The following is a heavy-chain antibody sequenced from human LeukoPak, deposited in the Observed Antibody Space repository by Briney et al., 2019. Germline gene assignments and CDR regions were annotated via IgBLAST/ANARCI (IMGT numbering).Heavy chain of an antibody. CDR3: ARAQGRGFDY. V-gene: IGHV3-66*01. CDR2: IYSGGTT. CDR1: GFNVSSSF. J-gene: IGHJ4*02. Sequence: GGSLRLSCAASGFNVSSSFLSWVRQAPGKGLEYVSVIYSGGTTCYADSVKGRFTISRDNSKNTVHLQMNSLRAEDTAVYYCARAQGRGFDYWGQGTLVAVSA.